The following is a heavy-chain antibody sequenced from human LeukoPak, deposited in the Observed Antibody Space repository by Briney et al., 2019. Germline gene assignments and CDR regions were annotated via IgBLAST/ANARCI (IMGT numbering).Heavy chain of an antibody. CDR1: GGSISSGDYY. J-gene: IGHJ6*03. CDR3: ATQEDCSSTSCYRPSDYYYYMDV. D-gene: IGHD2-2*02. V-gene: IGHV4-30-4*08. Sequence: SETLSLTCTVSGGSISSGDYYWSWIRQPPGKGLEWIGYIYYSGSTYYNPSLKSRVTISIDTSKNQFSLKLTSVTAADTAVYYCATQEDCSSTSCYRPSDYYYYMDVWGKGTTVTVSS. CDR2: IYYSGST.